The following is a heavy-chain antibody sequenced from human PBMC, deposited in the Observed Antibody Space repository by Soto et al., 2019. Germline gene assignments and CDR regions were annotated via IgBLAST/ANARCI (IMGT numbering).Heavy chain of an antibody. J-gene: IGHJ6*02. V-gene: IGHV3-7*01. CDR2: IKQDGSEK. D-gene: IGHD3-10*01. CDR1: GFTFSSYW. CDR3: ARFHYYGSGKNRGDYYYYGMDV. Sequence: GGSLRLSCAASGFTFSSYWMSWVRQAPGKGLEWVANIKQDGSEKYYVDSVKGRFTISRDNAKNSLYLQMNSLRAEDTAVYYCARFHYYGSGKNRGDYYYYGMDVWGQGTTVTVSS.